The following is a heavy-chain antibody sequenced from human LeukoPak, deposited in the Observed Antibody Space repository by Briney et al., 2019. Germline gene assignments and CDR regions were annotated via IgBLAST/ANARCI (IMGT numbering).Heavy chain of an antibody. CDR3: ARGLRDCSSTSCYGVNWFDP. Sequence: GESLKISCKGSGYSFNSYWIGWVRQMPGKGLEWMGIIYPGDSDTRYSPSFQGQVTIPADKSISTAYLQWSSLKASDTAMYYCARGLRDCSSTSCYGVNWFDPWGQGTLVTVSS. V-gene: IGHV5-51*01. CDR2: IYPGDSDT. J-gene: IGHJ5*02. CDR1: GYSFNSYW. D-gene: IGHD2-2*01.